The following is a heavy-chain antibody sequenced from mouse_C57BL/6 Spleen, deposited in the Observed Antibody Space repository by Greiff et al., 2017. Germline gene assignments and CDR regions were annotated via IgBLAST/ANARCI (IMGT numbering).Heavy chain of an antibody. J-gene: IGHJ1*03. Sequence: DVKLVESGGGLVQPGGSLKLSCAASGFTFSDYGMAWVRQAPRKGPEWVAFIRNLAYSIYYADTVTCRFTISRENAKNTLYLEMSSLRSEDTAMYYCARPYYYGSSWYFDVWGTGTTVTVSS. CDR1: GFTFSDYG. D-gene: IGHD1-1*01. CDR2: IRNLAYSI. V-gene: IGHV5-15*01. CDR3: ARPYYYGSSWYFDV.